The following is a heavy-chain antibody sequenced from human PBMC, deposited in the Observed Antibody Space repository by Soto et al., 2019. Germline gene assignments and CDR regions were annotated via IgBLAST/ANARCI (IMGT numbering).Heavy chain of an antibody. CDR3: ARVVAELYYFDS. Sequence: GGSLSLSCAASGFTFSSYAMHWVRQAPGKGLEWVAIISYDGSNTYYADSVKGRFTISRDNSKNTLYLQMNSLRAEDTAVYYCARVVAELYYFDSWGQGTLVTVSS. J-gene: IGHJ4*02. CDR1: GFTFSSYA. CDR2: ISYDGSNT. D-gene: IGHD6-19*01. V-gene: IGHV3-30*03.